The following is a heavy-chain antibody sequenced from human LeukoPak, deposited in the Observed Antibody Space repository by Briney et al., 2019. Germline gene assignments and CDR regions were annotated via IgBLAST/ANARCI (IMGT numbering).Heavy chain of an antibody. J-gene: IGHJ4*02. D-gene: IGHD3-10*01. CDR1: GGSISSYY. Sequence: PSETLSLTCTVSGGSISSYYWSWIRQPAGKGLEWIGRIYTSGSTNYNPSLKSRVTMSVDTSKNQFSLKLSSVTAADTAVYYCARISITMVRGVIDYWGQGTLVTVSS. V-gene: IGHV4-4*07. CDR3: ARISITMVRGVIDY. CDR2: IYTSGST.